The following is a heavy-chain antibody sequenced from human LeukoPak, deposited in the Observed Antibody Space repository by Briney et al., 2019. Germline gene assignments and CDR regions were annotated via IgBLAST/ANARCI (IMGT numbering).Heavy chain of an antibody. V-gene: IGHV3-74*03. CDR1: GFTFSTYW. CDR3: AKDRGRQWLGYFDY. D-gene: IGHD6-19*01. Sequence: PGGSLRLSCAASGFTFSTYWMHWVRQAPGKGLVWVSRINSDGCRTTYADSVKSRFTISRDNAKNTLYLQMNSLRAQDTAVYYCAKDRGRQWLGYFDYWGQGTLVTVSS. J-gene: IGHJ4*02. CDR2: INSDGCRT.